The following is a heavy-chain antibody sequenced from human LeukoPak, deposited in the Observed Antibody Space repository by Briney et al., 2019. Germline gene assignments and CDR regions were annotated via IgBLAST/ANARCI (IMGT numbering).Heavy chain of an antibody. CDR1: GGSFSGYY. J-gene: IGHJ3*02. CDR2: ISPSAIT. Sequence: SETLSLTCAVYGGSFSGYYWIWIRQPPGKGLEWIGEISPSAITHYNPSLKSRVTISIDTSKNQFSLRLTSVTAADTAIYYCARVSGITMIVVLITDAFDIWGQGTMVTVSS. D-gene: IGHD3-22*01. CDR3: ARVSGITMIVVLITDAFDI. V-gene: IGHV4-34*01.